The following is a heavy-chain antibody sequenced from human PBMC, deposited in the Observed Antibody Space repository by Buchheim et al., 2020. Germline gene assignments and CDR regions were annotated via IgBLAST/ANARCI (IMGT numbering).Heavy chain of an antibody. D-gene: IGHD4-23*01. J-gene: IGHJ4*02. CDR3: TSHKLRWYLVDY. CDR1: GFTFSNAW. Sequence: EVQLVESGGGLVKPGGSLRLSCAASGFTFSNAWMRWVRQDPGKGLEWVGRIKSKTDGGTTDYAAPVNGRFTISRDDSKNTLFLQMNSLKTEDTAVYYCTSHKLRWYLVDYWGQGTL. CDR2: IKSKTDGGTT. V-gene: IGHV3-15*01.